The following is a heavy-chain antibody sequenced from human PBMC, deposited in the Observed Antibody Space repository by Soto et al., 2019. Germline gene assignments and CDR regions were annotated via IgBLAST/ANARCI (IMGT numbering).Heavy chain of an antibody. V-gene: IGHV3-53*01. CDR1: GFTVGNNY. D-gene: IGHD3-10*01. Sequence: EVQRVESGGGLIQPGGSPKLSCAASGFTVGNNYMSWVRQAPGKGLEWVSLIYSTGTTKYADSVKGRFTVSRDNAKNTLYLQMNSLRAEDTAVYYCAKDGRGSGSHYNSFGYWGQGTLVTVSS. CDR3: AKDGRGSGSHYNSFGY. J-gene: IGHJ4*02. CDR2: IYSTGTT.